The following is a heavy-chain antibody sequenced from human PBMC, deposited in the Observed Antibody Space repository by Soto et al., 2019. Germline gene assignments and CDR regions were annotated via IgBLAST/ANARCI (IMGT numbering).Heavy chain of an antibody. CDR1: GFTFSSYW. J-gene: IGHJ3*02. CDR2: ISSDGGST. D-gene: IGHD3-22*01. CDR3: ANDPAYYDSSIDPGIDI. Sequence: GGSLRLSCAASGFTFSSYWMHWVRQAPGKGLEWVSRISSDGGSTYYADSVKGRFTISRDNSKNTLYLQMNGLRAEDTAVYYCANDPAYYDSSIDPGIDIWGQGTMVTVSS. V-gene: IGHV3-74*01.